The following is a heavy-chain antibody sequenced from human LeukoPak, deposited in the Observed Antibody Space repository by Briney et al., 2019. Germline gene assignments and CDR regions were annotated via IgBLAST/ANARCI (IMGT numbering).Heavy chain of an antibody. V-gene: IGHV3-23*01. CDR3: ARDDGSGWYGTDY. CDR2: ISGSGGST. Sequence: GGSLRLSCAASGFTFSSYAMSWVRQAPGKGLEWVSAISGSGGSTYYADSVKGRFTISRDNSKNTLYLQMNSLRAEDTAVYYCARDDGSGWYGTDYWGQGTLVTVSS. J-gene: IGHJ4*02. D-gene: IGHD6-19*01. CDR1: GFTFSSYA.